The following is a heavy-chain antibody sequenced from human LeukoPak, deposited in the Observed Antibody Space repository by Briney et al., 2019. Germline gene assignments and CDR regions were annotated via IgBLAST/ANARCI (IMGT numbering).Heavy chain of an antibody. D-gene: IGHD3-3*01. V-gene: IGHV4-34*01. CDR1: GGSFSGYY. CDR3: ARGHDSGAFDI. J-gene: IGHJ3*02. Sequence: SETLSLTCAVYGGSFSGYYWSWIRQPPGKGLEWIGEINHSGSTNYNPSLRSRVTISVDTSKNQFSLKLSSVTAADTAVYYCARGHDSGAFDIWGQGTMVTVSS. CDR2: INHSGST.